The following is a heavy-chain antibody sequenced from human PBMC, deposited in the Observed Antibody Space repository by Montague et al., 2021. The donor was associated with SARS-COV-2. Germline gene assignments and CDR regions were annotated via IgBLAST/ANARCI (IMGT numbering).Heavy chain of an antibody. CDR2: IYYSGST. V-gene: IGHV4-39*01. J-gene: IGHJ5*02. D-gene: IGHD2-2*01. CDR1: GGSISSSSYY. Sequence: SETLSLTCTVSGGSISSSSYYWGWIRQPPGKGLEWIGSIYYSGSTYYNPSPKSRVTISVDTSKNQFSLKLSSVTAADTAVYYCARHLVYCSSTSCYEGRFDPWGRGTLVTVSS. CDR3: ARHLVYCSSTSCYEGRFDP.